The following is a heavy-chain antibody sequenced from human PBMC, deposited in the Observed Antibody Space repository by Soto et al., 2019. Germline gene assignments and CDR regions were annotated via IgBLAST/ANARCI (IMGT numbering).Heavy chain of an antibody. Sequence: ASVKVSCKASGYSFTAYHMHWLRQAPGQGPEWMGWINPNDGGTNYAQNFQGRVSMTRDASSSTGYMELTGLRSDDTAVYYCARDTVDGTDFWGQGTLVTVSS. D-gene: IGHD6-19*01. J-gene: IGHJ4*02. V-gene: IGHV1-2*02. CDR3: ARDTVDGTDF. CDR1: GYSFTAYH. CDR2: INPNDGGT.